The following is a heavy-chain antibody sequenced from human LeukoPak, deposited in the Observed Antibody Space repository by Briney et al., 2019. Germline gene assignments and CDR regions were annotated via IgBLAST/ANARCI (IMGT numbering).Heavy chain of an antibody. CDR3: ARRTTSRPYYFDY. Sequence: PSETLSLTCAGYGGSFSGYYWSWVRQPPQKGLEWIGEVDHSGSTSYNPSLKSRVTISVDMSKNQSSLKVSSVTAADTAVYYCARRTTSRPYYFDYWGQGTLVTVSS. CDR1: GGSFSGYY. V-gene: IGHV4-34*01. J-gene: IGHJ4*02. D-gene: IGHD1-1*01. CDR2: VDHSGST.